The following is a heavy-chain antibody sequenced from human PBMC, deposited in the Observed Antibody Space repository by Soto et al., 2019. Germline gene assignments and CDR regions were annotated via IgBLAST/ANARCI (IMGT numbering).Heavy chain of an antibody. CDR1: VGSLRSTGYY. D-gene: IGHD1-7*01. J-gene: IGHJ5*02. Sequence: SETLSLTCTISVGSLRSTGYYGGWLRQPPGKGLEWIGSIYYSGSTYYNPSLKSRVSISVDSSKNQFSLRLSSVTAADTAIYYCARQHTWNYLRWFDPWGQGIMVTVSS. CDR2: IYYSGST. CDR3: ARQHTWNYLRWFDP. V-gene: IGHV4-39*01.